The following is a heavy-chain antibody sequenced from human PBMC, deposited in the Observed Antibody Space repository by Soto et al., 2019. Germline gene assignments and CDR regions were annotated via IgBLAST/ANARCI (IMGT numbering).Heavy chain of an antibody. CDR1: GFSFEIYW. CDR3: ARRFVVVVTANNWFDP. J-gene: IGHJ5*02. V-gene: IGHV3-7*03. CDR2: INHDGSGK. Sequence: GGSLRLSCAASGFSFEIYWMGWFRQAPGKGLEWVANINHDGSGKYYLDSVKGRFTISRDNAKNSVYLQMNSLRAEDTAVYYCARRFVVVVTANNWFDPWGQGTLVTVSS. D-gene: IGHD2-21*02.